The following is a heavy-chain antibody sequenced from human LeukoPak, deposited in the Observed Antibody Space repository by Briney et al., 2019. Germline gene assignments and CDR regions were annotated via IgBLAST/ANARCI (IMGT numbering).Heavy chain of an antibody. V-gene: IGHV3-23*01. CDR1: GFTFSSYA. Sequence: GGSLRLSCAASGFTFSSYAMSWVRQAPGKGLEWVSGISGSGASAYYADSVKGRFTISRDNAKNSLYLQMNSLRAEDTAVYYCARGVPYCGGDCHAFDIWGQGTMVTVSS. CDR2: ISGSGASA. D-gene: IGHD2-21*01. J-gene: IGHJ3*02. CDR3: ARGVPYCGGDCHAFDI.